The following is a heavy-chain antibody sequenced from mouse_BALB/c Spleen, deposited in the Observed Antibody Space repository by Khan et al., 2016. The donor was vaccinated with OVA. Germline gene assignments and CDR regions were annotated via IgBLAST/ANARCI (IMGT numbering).Heavy chain of an antibody. V-gene: IGHV3-6*02. CDR1: GYSITSGYY. CDR3: ARGWLVKVDY. D-gene: IGHD2-3*01. J-gene: IGHJ2*01. Sequence: EVQLQESGPGLVKPSQSLSLTCSVTGYSITSGYYWNWIRQFPRNKLEWMGYISFDGNNNYNPSLKNRIFITRDSSKNQFFLKLNSVTTEDTATYYCARGWLVKVDYWGQGTTLTVSS. CDR2: ISFDGNN.